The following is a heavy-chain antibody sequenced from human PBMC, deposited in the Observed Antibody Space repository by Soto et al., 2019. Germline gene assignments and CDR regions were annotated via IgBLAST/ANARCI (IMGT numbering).Heavy chain of an antibody. CDR1: GVSISGTSYY. CDR2: IYYSGET. CDR3: ARHGSF. D-gene: IGHD3-16*02. Sequence: QLQLQESGPGLVKPSETLSLTCTVSGVSISGTSYYWGWIRQTPAKGLECIGTIYYSGETFYNPSLKSRVTISIDTSKNPFSLNLTSVTAADTAIYYCARHGSFWGQGALVTVSS. J-gene: IGHJ1*01. V-gene: IGHV4-39*01.